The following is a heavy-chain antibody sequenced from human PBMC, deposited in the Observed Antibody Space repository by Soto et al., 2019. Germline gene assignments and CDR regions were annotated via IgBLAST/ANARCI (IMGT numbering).Heavy chain of an antibody. V-gene: IGHV3-30-3*01. CDR1: GFTFSSYA. D-gene: IGHD3-3*01. CDR2: ISYDGSNK. Sequence: PGGSLRLSCAASGFTFSSYAMHWVRQAPGKGLEWVAVISYDGSNKYYADSVKGRFTISRDNSKNTLYLQMNSLRAEDTAVYYCARDYVVGYYDFWSGYLGHWGQGTLVTVYS. CDR3: ARDYVVGYYDFWSGYLGH. J-gene: IGHJ4*02.